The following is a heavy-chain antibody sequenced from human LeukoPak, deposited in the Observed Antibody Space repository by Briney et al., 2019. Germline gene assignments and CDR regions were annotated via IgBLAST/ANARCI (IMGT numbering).Heavy chain of an antibody. CDR3: ARDLRTWAVAGTYYYYGMDV. D-gene: IGHD6-19*01. Sequence: GGSLRLSCAASGFTFSSYSMNWVRQAPGKGLEWVSSISSSSSYIYYADSVKGRFTISRDNAKNSLYLQMNSLRAEDTAVYYCARDLRTWAVAGTYYYYGMDVRGQGTTVTVSS. CDR2: ISSSSSYI. CDR1: GFTFSSYS. V-gene: IGHV3-21*01. J-gene: IGHJ6*02.